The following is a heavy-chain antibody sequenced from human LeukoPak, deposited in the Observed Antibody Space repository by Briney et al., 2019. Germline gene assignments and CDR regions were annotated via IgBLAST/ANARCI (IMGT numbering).Heavy chain of an antibody. CDR1: GYTFTGYY. D-gene: IGHD2-2*02. CDR3: ARVRSIVVVPAAIGGDDAFDI. CDR2: INPNSGGT. V-gene: IGHV1-2*02. J-gene: IGHJ3*02. Sequence: ASVKVSCKASGYTFTGYYMHWVRQAPGQGLEWMGWINPNSGGTNYAQKFQGRVTMTRDTSISTAYMELSRLRSDDTAVYYCARVRSIVVVPAAIGGDDAFDIWGQGTMVTVSS.